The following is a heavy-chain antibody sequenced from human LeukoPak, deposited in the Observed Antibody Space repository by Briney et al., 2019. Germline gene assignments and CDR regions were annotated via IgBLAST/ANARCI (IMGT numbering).Heavy chain of an antibody. J-gene: IGHJ4*02. D-gene: IGHD5-12*01. CDR2: ISAYNGNT. CDR3: ARVRNSGFRYVDS. V-gene: IGHV1-18*01. Sequence: ASVKVSCKASGYTFTNYAISWVRQAPGQGLEWVGWISAYNGNTNYAQKLQGRVTMTTDTSTSTAYMDLRSLRSDDTAVYYCARVRNSGFRYVDSWGQGTLVTVSS. CDR1: GYTFTNYA.